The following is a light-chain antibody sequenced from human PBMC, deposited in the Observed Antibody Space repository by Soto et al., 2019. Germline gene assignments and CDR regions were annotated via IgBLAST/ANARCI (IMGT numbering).Light chain of an antibody. CDR1: SSNIGSNT. Sequence: QSVLTQPPSASGTPGQRVTISCSGSSSNIGSNTVNWYQQLPGTAPKLLIYSNNQLPSGVPDRFSGSKSGTSASLAISGLQSEDEAEYYCAAWDDSLNGVVFGGGTKLTVL. J-gene: IGLJ2*01. CDR3: AAWDDSLNGVV. CDR2: SNN. V-gene: IGLV1-44*01.